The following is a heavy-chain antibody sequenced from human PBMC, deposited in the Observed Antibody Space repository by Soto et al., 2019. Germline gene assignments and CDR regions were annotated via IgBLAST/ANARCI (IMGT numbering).Heavy chain of an antibody. CDR2: ISYDGTNK. J-gene: IGHJ4*02. CDR3: ARRAITMIREEYYFDY. Sequence: QVQLVESGGGVVQPGRSLRLSCAASGFTFSNYAMHWVRQPPGKGLEWVAVISYDGTNKYYADSVKGRFTISRDSSKSTLYLQMTSLRADDTAVYYCARRAITMIREEYYFDYWGQGTLVTVSS. V-gene: IGHV3-30*03. D-gene: IGHD3-22*01. CDR1: GFTFSNYA.